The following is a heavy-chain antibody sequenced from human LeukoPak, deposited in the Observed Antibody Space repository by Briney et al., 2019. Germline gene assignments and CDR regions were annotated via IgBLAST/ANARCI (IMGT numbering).Heavy chain of an antibody. CDR2: INPNSGGT. Sequence: ASVKVSCKTSGCTFTGDYMHWVRQAPGQRLEWMGWINPNSGGTNYAQKFQGRVTMTRDTSISTAYMELSRLRSDDTAVYYCAREALYYGSGPGGMDVWGQGTTVTVSS. CDR1: GCTFTGDY. D-gene: IGHD3-10*01. V-gene: IGHV1-2*02. CDR3: AREALYYGSGPGGMDV. J-gene: IGHJ6*02.